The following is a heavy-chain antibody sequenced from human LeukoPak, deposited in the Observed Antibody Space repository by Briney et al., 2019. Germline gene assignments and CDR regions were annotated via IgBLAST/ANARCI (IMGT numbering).Heavy chain of an antibody. V-gene: IGHV3-53*01. J-gene: IGHJ4*02. D-gene: IGHD2-2*01. CDR3: ARGETSSYDY. CDR1: GFTVSINY. CDR2: IYSGGNT. Sequence: AGGSLRLSCAASGFTVSINYMSWVRQAPGQGLEWVSVIYSGGNTYYADSVKGRFTISRDNSKNTVYLQMNSLRAEDTAVYYCARGETSSYDYWGQGTLVTVSS.